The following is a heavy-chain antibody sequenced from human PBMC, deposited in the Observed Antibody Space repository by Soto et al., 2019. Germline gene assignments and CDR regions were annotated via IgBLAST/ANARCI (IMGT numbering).Heavy chain of an antibody. J-gene: IGHJ4*02. Sequence: QVHLVQSGAEVKKPGASVKVSCKGSGYGFTTYGITWVRQAPGQGLEWMAWISAHNGNTNYAQKLQGRVTVTRDTSTSTAYMELRRLRSDDTAVYYCATGRYGDYWGQGALVTVSS. V-gene: IGHV1-18*01. CDR1: GYGFTTYG. CDR2: ISAHNGNT. D-gene: IGHD1-1*01. CDR3: ATGRYGDY.